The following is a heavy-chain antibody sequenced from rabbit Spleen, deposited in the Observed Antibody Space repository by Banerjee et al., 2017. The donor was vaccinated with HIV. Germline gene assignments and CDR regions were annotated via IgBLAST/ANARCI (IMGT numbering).Heavy chain of an antibody. CDR1: GFSFSSSYW. J-gene: IGHJ6*01. V-gene: IGHV1S45*01. CDR3: ARDTGSSFSSYGMDL. D-gene: IGHD8-1*01. CDR2: IYAGSGGNT. Sequence: QEQLEESGGDLVKPEGSLTLTCTASGFSFSSSYWICWVRQAPGKGLEWIACIYAGSGGNTYYASWAKGRFTISKTSSTTVTLQMTSLTVADTATYFCARDTGSSFSSYGMDLWGPGTLVTVS.